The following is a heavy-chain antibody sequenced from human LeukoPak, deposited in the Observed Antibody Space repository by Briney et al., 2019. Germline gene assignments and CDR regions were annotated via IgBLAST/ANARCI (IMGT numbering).Heavy chain of an antibody. CDR1: GGSFSGYY. J-gene: IGHJ4*02. Sequence: SETLSLTCAVYGGSFSGYYWSWIRQPPGKGLEWIGEINLSGSTNYNPSLKSRVTISVDTSKNQFSLKLSSVTAADTAVYYCARGPGYGGNSTLDYWGQGTLVTVSS. V-gene: IGHV4-34*01. CDR3: ARGPGYGGNSTLDY. CDR2: INLSGST. D-gene: IGHD4-23*01.